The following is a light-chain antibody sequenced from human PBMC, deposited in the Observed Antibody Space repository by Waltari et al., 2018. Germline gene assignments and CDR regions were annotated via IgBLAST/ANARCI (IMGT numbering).Light chain of an antibody. CDR3: QSTHNSGAYVV. Sequence: YELTQPPSVSVSPGQTARITCSADALSNQYVSWYQQKPGPAPILLIFKDTERSSGIPGRFSGSNSRTIVTLTISGVQAQDEADDYCQSTHNSGAYVVFGGGTKLTVL. V-gene: IGLV3-25*03. J-gene: IGLJ2*01. CDR1: ALSNQY. CDR2: KDT.